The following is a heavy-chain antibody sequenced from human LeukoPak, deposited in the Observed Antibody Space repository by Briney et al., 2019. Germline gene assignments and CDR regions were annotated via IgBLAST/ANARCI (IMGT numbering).Heavy chain of an antibody. CDR3: ARDFGPGTNWFDP. V-gene: IGHV4-59*01. D-gene: IGHD1-1*01. CDR2: IYYSGST. J-gene: IGHJ5*02. Sequence: SETLSLTRTVSGGSISSYYWSWIRQPPGKGLEWIGYIYYSGSTNYNPSLKSRVTISVDTSKNQFSLKLSSVTAADTAVYYCARDFGPGTNWFDPWGQGTLVTVSS. CDR1: GGSISSYY.